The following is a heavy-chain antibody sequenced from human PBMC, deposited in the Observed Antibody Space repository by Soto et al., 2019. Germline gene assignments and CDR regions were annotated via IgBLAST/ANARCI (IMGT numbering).Heavy chain of an antibody. J-gene: IGHJ6*02. V-gene: IGHV1-24*01. CDR3: ARDRGYSYNYYYYGMDV. CDR2: FDPEDGET. D-gene: IGHD5-18*01. Sequence: GASVKVSCKVSGYTLTELSMHWVRQAPGKGLEWMGGFDPEDGETIYAQKFQGRVTMTGDTSTDTAYMELSSLRSEDTAVYYCARDRGYSYNYYYYGMDVWGQGTTVTVSS. CDR1: GYTLTELS.